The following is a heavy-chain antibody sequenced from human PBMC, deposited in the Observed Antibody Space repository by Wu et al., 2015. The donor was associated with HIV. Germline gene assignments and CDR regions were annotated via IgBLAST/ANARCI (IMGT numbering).Heavy chain of an antibody. D-gene: IGHD1-1*01. J-gene: IGHJ6*03. CDR3: ARGWTMVQLPIATRYYYYMDC. CDR1: GYPFTNYF. V-gene: IGHV1-2*02. CDR2: INPHSGET. Sequence: QVQLAQSVSEIKKLGASVKVSCKASGYPFTNYFIHWVRRAPGQGLEWMAWINPHSGETHYAQKFQGRVTLTRDTSISTAYMDVSGLRSDDTALYYCARGWTMVQLPIATRYYYYMDCLGRKGPRSSSP.